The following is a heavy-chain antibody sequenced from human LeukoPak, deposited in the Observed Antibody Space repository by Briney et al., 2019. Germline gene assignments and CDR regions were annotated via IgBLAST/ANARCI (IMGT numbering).Heavy chain of an antibody. D-gene: IGHD3-22*01. CDR1: GYTFTGYY. CDR3: ARDLYDSSGTDAFVI. CDR2: INPNSGGT. V-gene: IGHV1-2*02. Sequence: ASVKVSCKASGYTFTGYYMHWVRQAPGQGLEWMGWINPNSGGTNYAQKFQGRVTMTRDTSISTAYMELSRLRSDDTAVYYCARDLYDSSGTDAFVIWGQGTMVTVSS. J-gene: IGHJ3*02.